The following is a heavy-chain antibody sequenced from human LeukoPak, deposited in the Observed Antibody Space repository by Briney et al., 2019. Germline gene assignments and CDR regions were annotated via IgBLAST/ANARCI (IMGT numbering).Heavy chain of an antibody. V-gene: IGHV3-21*05. Sequence: TGGSLRLSCAASGFTFSRFAMNWVRQAPGKGLEWISYINTDSSDIHYADSVKGRFTISRDNARNTLFLQLSSLRAEDSAVYYCARDTFQPGLIGSWGQGTLVTVSS. D-gene: IGHD2-2*01. CDR2: INTDSSDI. J-gene: IGHJ4*02. CDR1: GFTFSRFA. CDR3: ARDTFQPGLIGS.